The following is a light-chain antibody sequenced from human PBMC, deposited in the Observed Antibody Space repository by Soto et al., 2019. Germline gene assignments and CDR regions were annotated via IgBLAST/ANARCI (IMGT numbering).Light chain of an antibody. CDR2: KAS. Sequence: DIQMTQSPSTLSASVGDRVTITCRASQSISSWLAWYQQRPGKAPKVLIYKASTLETGVPARFSGSGSGTEFTLTISSLQPDYFATYYCQQDNNLWTFGQGTKVEIK. CDR3: QQDNNLWT. J-gene: IGKJ1*01. CDR1: QSISSW. V-gene: IGKV1-5*03.